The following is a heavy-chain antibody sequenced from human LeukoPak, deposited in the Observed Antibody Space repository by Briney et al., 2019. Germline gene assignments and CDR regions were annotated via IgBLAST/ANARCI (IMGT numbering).Heavy chain of an antibody. J-gene: IGHJ4*02. CDR3: ARYSGNLLRHY. V-gene: IGHV3-53*01. CDR1: GFTVSGNY. CDR2: IYTDDNT. Sequence: PGGSLRLSCAASGFTVSGNYMIWVRQAPGKGLECVSVIYTDDNTFYADSVKGRFTISRDNSKNTLYLQMNSLRAEDTAVYYCARYSGNLLRHYRGQGTLVTVSS. D-gene: IGHD1-26*01.